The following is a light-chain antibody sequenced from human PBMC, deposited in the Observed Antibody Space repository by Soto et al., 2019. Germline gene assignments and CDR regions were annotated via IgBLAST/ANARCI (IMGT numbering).Light chain of an antibody. J-gene: IGKJ1*01. V-gene: IGKV1-5*03. CDR3: QQYNSYSRT. CDR1: QSISSW. Sequence: DIQMTQSPSTLSASVGDRVTITCRASQSISSWLAWYQQNPGKAPKLLIYKASSLESGVPSRFSGSGSGTEFTLTSSSLQPDDFANYYCQQYNSYSRTFVQGTKVEIK. CDR2: KAS.